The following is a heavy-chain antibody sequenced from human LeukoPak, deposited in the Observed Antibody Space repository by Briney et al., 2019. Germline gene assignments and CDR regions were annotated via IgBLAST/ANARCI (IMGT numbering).Heavy chain of an antibody. CDR1: GFTFGDYA. CDR2: IRSKAYGGTT. J-gene: IGHJ4*02. CDR3: TRDGVGATEYYFDY. Sequence: GGSRRLSCTASGFTFGDYAMSWVRQAPGKGLEWVGFIRSKAYGGTTEYAASVKGRFTISRDDSKSIAYLQMNSLKTEDTAVYYCTRDGVGATEYYFDYWGQGTLVTVSS. D-gene: IGHD1-26*01. V-gene: IGHV3-49*04.